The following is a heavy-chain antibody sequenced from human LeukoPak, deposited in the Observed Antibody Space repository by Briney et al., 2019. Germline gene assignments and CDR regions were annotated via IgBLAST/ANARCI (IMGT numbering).Heavy chain of an antibody. CDR2: INPNSGGT. Sequence: GASVKVSCKASGYTFTGYYMHWVRQAPGQGLEWMGWINPNSGGTNYAQKFQGRVTMTRDTSISTAYMELSRLRSDDTAVYYCATVRYGTGSQNWLDPWGQGTLVTVSS. V-gene: IGHV1-2*02. D-gene: IGHD3-10*01. CDR3: ATVRYGTGSQNWLDP. CDR1: GYTFTGYY. J-gene: IGHJ5*02.